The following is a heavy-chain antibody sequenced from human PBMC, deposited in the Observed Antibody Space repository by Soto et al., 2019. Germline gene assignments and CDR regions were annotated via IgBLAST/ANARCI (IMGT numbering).Heavy chain of an antibody. CDR2: INQDGSDK. CDR1: GLTLSRYW. Sequence: EVHPVESGGGLVQPGGSLRLSCAVSGLTLSRYWMSWVRQAPGKGLEWVANINQDGSDKNYLDSVKGRFTVSRDNAKNSLYLQLIGLRVEDLAVYFCARGHYGMEDWGQGTTVTVSS. V-gene: IGHV3-7*05. CDR3: ARGHYGMED. J-gene: IGHJ6*02.